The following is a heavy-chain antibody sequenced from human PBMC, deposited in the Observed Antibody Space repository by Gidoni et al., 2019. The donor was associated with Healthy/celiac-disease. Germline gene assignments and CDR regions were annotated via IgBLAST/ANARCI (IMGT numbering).Heavy chain of an antibody. V-gene: IGHV4-61*02. CDR3: ARGVYYYGSGQKWGYYFDY. D-gene: IGHD3-10*01. CDR2: IYTSGST. Sequence: QVQLQESGPGLVKPSQTLSLTCTASGGSISSGSYYWSWIRLPAGKGLEWIGRIYTSGSTNYNPSLKSRVTISVDTSKNQFSLKLSSVTAADTAVYYCARGVYYYGSGQKWGYYFDYWGQGTLVTVSS. J-gene: IGHJ4*02. CDR1: GGSISSGSYY.